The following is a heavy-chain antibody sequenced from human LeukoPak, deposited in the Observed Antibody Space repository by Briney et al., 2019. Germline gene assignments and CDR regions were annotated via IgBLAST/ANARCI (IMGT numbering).Heavy chain of an antibody. CDR1: GFTFSSYW. CDR3: ARDGRYCSGGICYVGY. D-gene: IGHD2-15*01. V-gene: IGHV3-30*02. Sequence: GGSLRLSCAASGFTFSSYWMSWVRQAPGKGLEWVAFIRYDGSNKYYADSVKGRFTISRDNSKNTLYLQMNSLRAEDTAVYYCARDGRYCSGGICYVGYWGQGTLVTVSS. J-gene: IGHJ4*02. CDR2: IRYDGSNK.